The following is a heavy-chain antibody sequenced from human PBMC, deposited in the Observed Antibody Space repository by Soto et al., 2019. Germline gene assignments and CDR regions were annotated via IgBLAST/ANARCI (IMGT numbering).Heavy chain of an antibody. D-gene: IGHD2-2*01. J-gene: IGHJ5*02. Sequence: SEVLSRPYLCSGYAMIIFYASLIRQSPGQGLEWIGTIYYSGSTDYSPSLKSRVIMSVDMSKNQFSLRLTSVTAADTAVYYCARHNFPFTSSDFRPWGQG. CDR1: GYAMIIFY. V-gene: IGHV4-59*01. CDR2: IYYSGST. CDR3: ARHNFPFTSSDFRP.